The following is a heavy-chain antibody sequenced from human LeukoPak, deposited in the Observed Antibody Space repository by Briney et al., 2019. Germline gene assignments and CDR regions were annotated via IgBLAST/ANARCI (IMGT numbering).Heavy chain of an antibody. D-gene: IGHD3-16*01. J-gene: IGHJ4*02. CDR2: IIPIRGIA. V-gene: IGHV1-69*02. CDR3: ARVSLRGVRFDY. CDR1: GGTFISYT. Sequence: ASVKVSCKAAGGTFISYTSSRVRQAPAQGLVWMGRIIPIRGIANYAQKFQGRVTITADKSTSTAYMELSSLRSEDTAVYYCARVSLRGVRFDYWGQGTLVTVSS.